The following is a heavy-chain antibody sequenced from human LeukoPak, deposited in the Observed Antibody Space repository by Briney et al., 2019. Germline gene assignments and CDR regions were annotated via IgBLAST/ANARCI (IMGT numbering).Heavy chain of an antibody. CDR3: ARGRDGYNFLNRGEYYYFDY. J-gene: IGHJ4*02. D-gene: IGHD5-24*01. CDR2: IDHSGST. V-gene: IGHV4-39*01. CDR1: GVSISSSSYY. Sequence: SETLSLTCNVSGVSISSSSYYWGWIRQPPGKGLEWIRRIDHSGSTYDNPSLNSLVTISVDRSKNQFSLKLSSVTAADKAVYYCARGRDGYNFLNRGEYYYFDYWGQGTLVTVSS.